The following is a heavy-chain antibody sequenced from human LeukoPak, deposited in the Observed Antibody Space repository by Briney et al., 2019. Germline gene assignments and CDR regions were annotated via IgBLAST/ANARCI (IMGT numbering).Heavy chain of an antibody. CDR2: IKSRTDRATI. CDR1: GFTLTNTW. CDR3: TALAT. J-gene: IGHJ5*02. V-gene: IGHV3-15*07. D-gene: IGHD3-3*02. Sequence: GGSLRLSCAASGFTLTNTWMNWVRQAPGKGLEWVGRIKSRTDRATIEGRSTISRDDSKNTLYLQINSLKTEDSAVYYCTALATWGQGTLVTVSS.